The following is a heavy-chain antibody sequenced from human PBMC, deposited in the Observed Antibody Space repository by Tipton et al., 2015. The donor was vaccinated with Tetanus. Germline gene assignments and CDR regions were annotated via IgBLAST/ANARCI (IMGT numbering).Heavy chain of an antibody. CDR3: ARATSTGPAYNWFDP. CDR1: GASFSDYY. Sequence: TLSLTCAVYGASFSDYYWSWIRQAPGKGLEWIGEINHSGNTNHNPSLKSRVTLSVDTSKNQFSLKLTSVTAADTAVYYCARATSTGPAYNWFDPWGQGTLVTVSS. CDR2: INHSGNT. D-gene: IGHD2-8*02. V-gene: IGHV4-34*01. J-gene: IGHJ5*02.